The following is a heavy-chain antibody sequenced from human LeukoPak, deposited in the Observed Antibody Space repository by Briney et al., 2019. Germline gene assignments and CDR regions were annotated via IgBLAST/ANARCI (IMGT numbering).Heavy chain of an antibody. V-gene: IGHV3-43*02. CDR2: VSGGAGRA. CDR1: GFTFDDYA. CDR3: AKGVADYFGSGSYYQYYYYYAMDV. D-gene: IGHD3-10*01. J-gene: IGHJ6*02. Sequence: GGSLRLSCAASGFTFDDYAMHWVRQAPGKGLEWVSLVSGGAGRAFYADSVKGRFTISRDNNKKCLYLQMNSLGAEDTALYYCAKGVADYFGSGSYYQYYYYYAMDVWGQGTTVNVSS.